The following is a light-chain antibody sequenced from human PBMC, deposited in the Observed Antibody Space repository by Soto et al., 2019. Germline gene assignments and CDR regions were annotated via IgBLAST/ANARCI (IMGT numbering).Light chain of an antibody. CDR3: LQDYNYPWT. CDR2: AAS. V-gene: IGKV1-6*01. Sequence: IQMTQSPSSLSASVGDRVAITCQASQDISNYLNWYQQKPGKAPKLLIYAASSLQSGVPSRFSGSGSGTDFTLTISSLQPEDFATYYCLQDYNYPWTFGQGTKVDIK. J-gene: IGKJ1*01. CDR1: QDISNY.